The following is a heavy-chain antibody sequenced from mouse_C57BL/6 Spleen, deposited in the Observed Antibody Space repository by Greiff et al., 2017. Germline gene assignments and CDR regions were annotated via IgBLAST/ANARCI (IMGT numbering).Heavy chain of an antibody. CDR1: GYTFTSYW. CDR2: LDPSDSYT. J-gene: IGHJ4*01. V-gene: IGHV1-69*01. CDR3: ARLYYVYAPAS. D-gene: IGHD1-1*01. Sequence: QVQLQQPGAELVMPGASVQLSCKASGYTFTSYWMHWVKQRPGQGLEWIGELDPSDSYTNYNQKFKGKSTLTVDKSSSTDYMHLCSLTSEFPAVYLCARLYYVYAPASWGQGTSVPVSS.